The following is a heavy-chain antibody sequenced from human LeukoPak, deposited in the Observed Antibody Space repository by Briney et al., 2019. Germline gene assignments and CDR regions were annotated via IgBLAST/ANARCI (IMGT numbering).Heavy chain of an antibody. Sequence: APVKVSCKASGYTFTSYYMHWVRQAPGQGLEWMGIINPSGGSTSYAQKFQGRVTMTRDTSTSTVYMELSSLRSEDTAVYYCARDSEYDILTGYLDYWGQGTLVTVSS. J-gene: IGHJ4*02. CDR1: GYTFTSYY. D-gene: IGHD3-9*01. CDR3: ARDSEYDILTGYLDY. V-gene: IGHV1-46*01. CDR2: INPSGGST.